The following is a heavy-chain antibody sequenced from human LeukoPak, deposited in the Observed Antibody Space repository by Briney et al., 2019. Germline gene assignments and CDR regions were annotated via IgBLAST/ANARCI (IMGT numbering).Heavy chain of an antibody. CDR1: GFTFSVSA. CDR3: TPSLYDILTGSDY. Sequence: GGSLRLSCAASGFTFSVSAVHWVRQASGKGLEWVGRIRSKANSYATAYAASVKGRFTISRDDSKNTAYLQMNSLKTEDTAVYYCTPSLYDILTGSDYWGQGTLVTVSS. J-gene: IGHJ4*02. V-gene: IGHV3-73*01. D-gene: IGHD3-9*01. CDR2: IRSKANSYAT.